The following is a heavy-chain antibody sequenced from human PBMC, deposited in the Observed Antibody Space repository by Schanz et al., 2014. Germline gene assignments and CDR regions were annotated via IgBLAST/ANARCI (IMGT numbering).Heavy chain of an antibody. J-gene: IGHJ5*02. V-gene: IGHV1-2*02. CDR3: ARGDVNWFDP. CDR1: GGTFRSYT. Sequence: QVQLVQSGAEVKKPGSSVKVSCKASGGTFRSYTISWVRQAPGQGPEWMGRINPNSGETNYEQKFKGRVTMTRDTSVNTAYLDLSSLTSDDTAVYYCARGDVNWFDPWGQGTLVTVSS. CDR2: INPNSGET.